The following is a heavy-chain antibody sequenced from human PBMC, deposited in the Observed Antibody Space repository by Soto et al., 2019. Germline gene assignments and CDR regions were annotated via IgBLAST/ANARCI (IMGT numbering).Heavy chain of an antibody. D-gene: IGHD6-19*01. CDR2: ISAYNGNT. CDR3: ARDWRAVAPIYYFDY. Sequence: ASVKVSCKASGYTFTSYGISWVRQAPGQGLEWMGWISAYNGNTNYAQKLQGRVTMTTDTSTSTAYMELRSLRSDDTAVYYCARDWRAVAPIYYFDYWGQGTLVTVSS. V-gene: IGHV1-18*01. CDR1: GYTFTSYG. J-gene: IGHJ4*02.